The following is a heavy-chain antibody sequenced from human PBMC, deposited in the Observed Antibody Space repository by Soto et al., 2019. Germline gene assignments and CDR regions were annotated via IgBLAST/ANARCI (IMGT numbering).Heavy chain of an antibody. CDR1: GGSISSGGYY. V-gene: IGHV4-31*03. J-gene: IGHJ5*02. CDR2: IYYSGST. Sequence: TLSLTCTVSGGSISSGGYYWSWIRQHPGKGLEWIGYIYYSGSTYYNPSLKSRVTISVDTSKNQFSLKLSSVTAADTAVYYCARAELTDNWFDPWGQGTLVTVSS. D-gene: IGHD1-7*01. CDR3: ARAELTDNWFDP.